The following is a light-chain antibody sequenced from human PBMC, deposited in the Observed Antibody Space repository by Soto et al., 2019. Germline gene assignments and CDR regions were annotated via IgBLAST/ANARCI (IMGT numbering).Light chain of an antibody. Sequence: DIQMTQSPSSLSASVGDRVTITCRASQGISNYLAWYQQKPVKVPKLLIYAASTLHSGVPCRFSGSGPGTEFTLTIRSLQPEDVATYYCQKYNSAPLTFGGGTKEEIK. CDR2: AAS. V-gene: IGKV1-27*01. CDR3: QKYNSAPLT. J-gene: IGKJ4*01. CDR1: QGISNY.